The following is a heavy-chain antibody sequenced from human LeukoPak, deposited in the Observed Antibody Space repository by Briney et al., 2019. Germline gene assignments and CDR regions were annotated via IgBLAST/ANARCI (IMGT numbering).Heavy chain of an antibody. Sequence: ASVKVSCKASGYTFTSYGISWVRQAPGQGLEWMGWISAYNGNTNYAQKLQGRVTMTTDTSTSTAHMELRSLRSDDTAVYYCARRDYGDYAGDYYYYMDVWGKGTTVTVSS. CDR1: GYTFTSYG. V-gene: IGHV1-18*01. CDR3: ARRDYGDYAGDYYYYMDV. J-gene: IGHJ6*03. CDR2: ISAYNGNT. D-gene: IGHD4-17*01.